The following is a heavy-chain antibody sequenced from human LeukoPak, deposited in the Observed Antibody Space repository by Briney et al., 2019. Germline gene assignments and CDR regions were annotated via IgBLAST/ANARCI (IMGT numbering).Heavy chain of an antibody. J-gene: IGHJ6*04. CDR2: ISHDGRSN. Sequence: GGSLRLSCVASGLTFSNYGISWVRQAPGKGLEWVAVISHDGRSNYHADSVRGRFTISRDNSKNTLYLQMNSLRAEDTAVYYCAELGITMIGGVWGKGTTVTISS. CDR1: GLTFSNYG. CDR3: AELGITMIGGV. D-gene: IGHD3-10*02. V-gene: IGHV3-30*18.